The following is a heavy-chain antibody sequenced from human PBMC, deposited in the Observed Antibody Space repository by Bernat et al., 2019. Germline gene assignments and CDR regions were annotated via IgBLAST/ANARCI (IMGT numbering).Heavy chain of an antibody. Sequence: EVQLVESGGGLVQPGGSLRPSCAASGFTFSSYWMHWVRQAPGKGLVWVSRINSDGSSTSYADSVKGRFTISRDNAKNTLYLQMNSLRAEDTAVYYCTVDTAMVVKYYYYYMDVWGKGTTVTVSS. V-gene: IGHV3-74*01. CDR2: INSDGSST. J-gene: IGHJ6*03. D-gene: IGHD5-18*01. CDR3: TVDTAMVVKYYYYYMDV. CDR1: GFTFSSYW.